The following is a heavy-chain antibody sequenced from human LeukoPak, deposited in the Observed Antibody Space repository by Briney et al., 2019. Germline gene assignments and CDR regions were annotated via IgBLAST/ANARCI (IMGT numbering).Heavy chain of an antibody. Sequence: QPGGSLRLSCAASGFTFNNYVMTWVRQAPGKGLEWVSTITGSGVTTYYADSAKGRFTISRDNSKNTLYLQMNSLRVEDTAVYYCAKDLEGYSDYDFSDYWGQGTLVTVSS. CDR1: GFTFNNYV. CDR2: ITGSGVTT. D-gene: IGHD5-12*01. CDR3: AKDLEGYSDYDFSDY. J-gene: IGHJ4*02. V-gene: IGHV3-23*01.